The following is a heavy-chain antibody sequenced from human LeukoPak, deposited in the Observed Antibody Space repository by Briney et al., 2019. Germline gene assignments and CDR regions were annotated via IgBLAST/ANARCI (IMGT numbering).Heavy chain of an antibody. J-gene: IGHJ6*03. Sequence: GGSLRLSCAASGFTFRSYAMSWVRQAPGKGLEWVSVINDSGGKTYYADSVKGRFTISRDNAKNSLYLQMNSLRAEDTAVYYCARDGYHYYGSGTYFGYYYMDVWGKGTTVTISS. D-gene: IGHD3-10*01. CDR3: ARDGYHYYGSGTYFGYYYMDV. CDR2: INDSGGKT. V-gene: IGHV3-23*01. CDR1: GFTFRSYA.